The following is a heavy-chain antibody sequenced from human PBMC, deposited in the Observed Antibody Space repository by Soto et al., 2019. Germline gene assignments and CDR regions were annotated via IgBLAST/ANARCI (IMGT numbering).Heavy chain of an antibody. CDR3: VRHVPAAGYYYGMDV. CDR1: GGTFSSYA. D-gene: IGHD2-2*01. CDR2: IISIFGTA. Sequence: QVQLVQSGAEVKKPGSSVKVSCKASGGTFSSYAISWVRQAPGQGLEWMGGIISIFGTANYAQKFQGRVTITADEYTSTDHMELSSLRSEDTAVYYCVRHVPAAGYYYGMDVRGQGTTVTVSS. V-gene: IGHV1-69*12. J-gene: IGHJ6*02.